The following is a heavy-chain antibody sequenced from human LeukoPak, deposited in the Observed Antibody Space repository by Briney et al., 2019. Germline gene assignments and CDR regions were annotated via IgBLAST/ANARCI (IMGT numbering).Heavy chain of an antibody. CDR2: INHSGST. J-gene: IGHJ4*02. Sequence: SETLSLTCTVSGGSISSYYWSWIRQPPGKGLEWIGEINHSGSTNYNPSLKSRVTISVDTSKNQFSLKLSSVTAADTAVYYCARHIPYYYDSSGYYRKPDYFDYWGQGTLVTVSS. CDR1: GGSISSYY. D-gene: IGHD3-22*01. V-gene: IGHV4-34*01. CDR3: ARHIPYYYDSSGYYRKPDYFDY.